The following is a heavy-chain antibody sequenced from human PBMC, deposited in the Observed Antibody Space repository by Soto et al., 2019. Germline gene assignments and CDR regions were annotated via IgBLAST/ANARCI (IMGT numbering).Heavy chain of an antibody. Sequence: PGEPLKISCKGSGYSFTSYCIGWVRQMPGKGLEWMGIIYPGDSDTRYSPSFQGQVTISADKSISTAYLQWSSLKASDTAMYYCARLGIAVAGTYGMDVWGQGTTVTVSS. CDR2: IYPGDSDT. V-gene: IGHV5-51*01. J-gene: IGHJ6*02. CDR1: GYSFTSYC. CDR3: ARLGIAVAGTYGMDV. D-gene: IGHD6-19*01.